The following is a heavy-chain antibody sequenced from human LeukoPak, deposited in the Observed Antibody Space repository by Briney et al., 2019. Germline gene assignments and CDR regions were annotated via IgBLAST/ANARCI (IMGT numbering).Heavy chain of an antibody. V-gene: IGHV4-59*08. CDR2: IYYSGST. J-gene: IGHJ3*02. CDR1: GGSISSYY. D-gene: IGHD3-10*01. CDR3: ARRPLYYGSGEYAFDI. Sequence: SETLSLTCTVSGGSISSYYRSWIRQPPGKGLEWIGYIYYSGSTNYNPSLKSRVTISVDTSKNQFSLKLSSVTAADTAVYYCARRPLYYGSGEYAFDIWGQGTMVTVSS.